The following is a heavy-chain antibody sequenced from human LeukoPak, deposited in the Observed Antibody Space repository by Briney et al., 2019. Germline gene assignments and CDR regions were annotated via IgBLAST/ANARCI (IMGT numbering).Heavy chain of an antibody. J-gene: IGHJ4*02. CDR2: IYYSGST. CDR1: GGSISSCSYY. D-gene: IGHD3-22*01. V-gene: IGHV4-39*01. CDR3: ARRGGGSSGYYYPAFDY. Sequence: PSETLSLTCTVSGGSISSCSYYWGWIRQPPGKGLEWIGSIYYSGSTYYNPSLKSRVTISVDTSKNQFSLKLSSVTAADTAVYYCARRGGGSSGYYYPAFDYWGQGTLVTVSS.